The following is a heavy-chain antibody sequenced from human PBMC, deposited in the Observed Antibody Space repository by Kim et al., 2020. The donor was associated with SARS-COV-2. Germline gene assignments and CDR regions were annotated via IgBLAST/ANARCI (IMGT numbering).Heavy chain of an antibody. CDR3: ARGAVQDGWSVWGETDY. V-gene: IGHV1-3*01. J-gene: IGHJ4*02. CDR2: INAGNGNT. CDR1: GYTFTSYA. D-gene: IGHD3-16*01. Sequence: ASVKVSCKASGYTFTSYAMHWVRQAPGQRLEWMGWINAGNGNTKYSQKFQGRVTITRDTSASTAYMELSSLRSEDTAVYYCARGAVQDGWSVWGETDYWGQGTLVTVSS.